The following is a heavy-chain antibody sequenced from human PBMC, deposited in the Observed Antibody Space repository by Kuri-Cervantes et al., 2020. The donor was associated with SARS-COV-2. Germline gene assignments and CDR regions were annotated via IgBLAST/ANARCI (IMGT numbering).Heavy chain of an antibody. CDR2: INHSGST. Sequence: ESLKISCAVSGGSFSGYYWSWIRQPPGKGLEWIGEINHSGSTNYNPSLKSRVTISVDTSKNQFSLKLSSVTAADTAVYYCARDPRYLARGGGFDYWGQGTLVTVSS. CDR1: GGSFSGYY. V-gene: IGHV4-34*01. CDR3: ARDPRYLARGGGFDY. J-gene: IGHJ4*02. D-gene: IGHD1-14*01.